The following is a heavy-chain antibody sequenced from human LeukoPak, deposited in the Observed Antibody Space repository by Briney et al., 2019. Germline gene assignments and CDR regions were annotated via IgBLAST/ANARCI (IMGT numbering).Heavy chain of an antibody. CDR2: INPNSGGT. Sequence: WASVKVSCKASGYTFTSYGISWVRQAPGQGLEWMGWINPNSGGTNYAQKFQGWVTMTRDTSISTAYMELSRLRSDDTAAYYCARAKSTRGYLLPIRQDAFDIWGQGTMVTVSS. CDR1: GYTFTSYG. CDR3: ARAKSTRGYLLPIRQDAFDI. J-gene: IGHJ3*02. D-gene: IGHD3-22*01. V-gene: IGHV1-2*04.